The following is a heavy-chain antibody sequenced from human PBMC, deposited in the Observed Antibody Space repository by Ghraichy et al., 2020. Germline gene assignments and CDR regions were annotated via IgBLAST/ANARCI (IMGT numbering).Heavy chain of an antibody. J-gene: IGHJ3*02. D-gene: IGHD1-26*01. CDR3: ARVEGANDAFDI. V-gene: IGHV4-31*03. Sequence: SETLSLTCTVSAGSISSGGYYWTWIRQYPGKGLEWIGYIYYSGSAYYNPSLKSRVTKSVDTSKNQFSLKLSSVTAADTAVYYCARVEGANDAFDIWGQGTMVTVSS. CDR2: IYYSGSA. CDR1: AGSISSGGYY.